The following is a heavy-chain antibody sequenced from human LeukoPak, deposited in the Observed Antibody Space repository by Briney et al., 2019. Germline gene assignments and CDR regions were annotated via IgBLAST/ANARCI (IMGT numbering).Heavy chain of an antibody. J-gene: IGHJ4*02. CDR2: IYDGGNT. CDR3: ARNLGYYGSGSSFN. Sequence: PGRSLRLSCAASGFTVSSNYMSWVRQAPGKGLEWVSVIYDGGNTYYADSVKGRFTISRDNSRNTVFLQMNSLRAEDTAVYYCARNLGYYGSGSSFNWGQGTLVTVSS. CDR1: GFTVSSNY. D-gene: IGHD3-10*01. V-gene: IGHV3-53*01.